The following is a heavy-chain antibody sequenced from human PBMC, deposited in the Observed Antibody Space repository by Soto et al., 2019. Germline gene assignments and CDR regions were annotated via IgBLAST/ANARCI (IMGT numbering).Heavy chain of an antibody. V-gene: IGHV3-30-3*01. J-gene: IGHJ6*02. D-gene: IGHD2-8*01. CDR2: ISYDGSNK. CDR1: GFTFSSYA. CDR3: ARDVAQPGVPPVYYDGMDV. Sequence: GGSLRLSCVASGFTFSSYAMHWVRQAPGKGLEWVAVISYDGSNKYYADSVKRRFTISRDNSEKTLYLQMNSLIPEDTAVYYCARDVAQPGVPPVYYDGMDVWGQGTTVTVSS.